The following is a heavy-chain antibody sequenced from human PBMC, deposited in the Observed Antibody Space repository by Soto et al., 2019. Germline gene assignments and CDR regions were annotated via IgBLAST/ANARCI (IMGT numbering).Heavy chain of an antibody. D-gene: IGHD1-1*01. CDR1: GGTFSSYA. J-gene: IGHJ6*02. CDR3: AGVPPPPHLGGDV. CDR2: IIPIFGTA. Sequence: QVQLVQSGAEVKKPGSSVQVSCKASGGTFSSYAISWVRQAPGQGLEWMGGIIPIFGTANYAQKFQGRVTITADETKSPAYMEVSRLRPGGTGVYYCAGVPPPPHLGGDVWGQGTTVTVSS. V-gene: IGHV1-69*01.